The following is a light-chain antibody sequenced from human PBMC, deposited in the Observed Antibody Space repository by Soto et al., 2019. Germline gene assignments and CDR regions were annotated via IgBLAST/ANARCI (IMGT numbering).Light chain of an antibody. CDR2: QAS. J-gene: IGKJ5*01. CDR1: QRINNW. Sequence: DIQMTQSPSTLAASAGDRVTITCRASQRINNWLAWYQQKPGKAPKLLIYQASNLQSGVPPRFSGGGFGTEFTLTISNLQPEDFAVYYCQQYNNWPPITFGQGTRLEIK. CDR3: QQYNNWPPIT. V-gene: IGKV1-5*03.